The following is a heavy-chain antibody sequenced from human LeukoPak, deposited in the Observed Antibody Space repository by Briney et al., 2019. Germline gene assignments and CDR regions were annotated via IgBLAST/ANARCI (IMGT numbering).Heavy chain of an antibody. D-gene: IGHD5-12*01. CDR2: ISGSGGST. Sequence: GGSLRLSCAASGFTFSSYAMSWVRQAPGKGLEWVSAISGSGGSTYYADSVKGRFTISRDNSKNTLYLQMNSLRAEDTAVYYRAKAHTAGATEYYFDYWGQGTLVTVSS. J-gene: IGHJ4*02. CDR1: GFTFSSYA. CDR3: AKAHTAGATEYYFDY. V-gene: IGHV3-23*01.